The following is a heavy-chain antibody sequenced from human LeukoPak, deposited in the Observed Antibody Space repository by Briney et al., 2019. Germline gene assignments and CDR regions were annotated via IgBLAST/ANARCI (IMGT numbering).Heavy chain of an antibody. V-gene: IGHV4-38-2*01. D-gene: IGHD3-3*01. CDR1: GYSISIGYY. CDR3: ARMGTDFWSGPYY. J-gene: IGHJ4*02. CDR2: IHHSGFT. Sequence: PSETLSLTCAVSGYSISIGYYWGWIRQPPGKGLEWIANIHHSGFTYYNPSPKSRLTTSVDTSKNQFSLNLNSVTAADTAVYYCARMGTDFWSGPYYWGQGNLGTVSS.